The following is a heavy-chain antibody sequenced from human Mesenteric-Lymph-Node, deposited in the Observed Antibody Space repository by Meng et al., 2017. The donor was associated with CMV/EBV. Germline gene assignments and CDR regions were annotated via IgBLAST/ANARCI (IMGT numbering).Heavy chain of an antibody. CDR1: GFTFSSYS. V-gene: IGHV3-30*03. Sequence: GGSLRLSCAASGFTFSSYSMNWVRQAPDKGLEWVAVISYDGNTKYYADSVKGRFTISRDNSKDTLYLQLNSLRAEDTAVYYCGGGIEYSSSPADYWGQGTLVTVSS. J-gene: IGHJ4*02. CDR3: GGGIEYSSSPADY. CDR2: ISYDGNTK. D-gene: IGHD6-6*01.